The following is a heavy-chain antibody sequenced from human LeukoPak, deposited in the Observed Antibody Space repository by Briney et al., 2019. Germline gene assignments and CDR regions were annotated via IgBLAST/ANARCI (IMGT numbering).Heavy chain of an antibody. Sequence: GGSLRLSCAASGFTFSSYAISCCLQPPPGGVQWLSAIIGSGGSTYYEQSLKGRVTISRDTSKNQLYLQMNTLTAADTALHYCAKDPYCDFWRGPAGVDAFDIWGQGTTVSVSS. CDR2: IIGSGGST. CDR3: AKDPYCDFWRGPAGVDAFDI. J-gene: IGHJ3*02. V-gene: IGHV3-23*01. D-gene: IGHD3-3*01. CDR1: GFTFSSYA.